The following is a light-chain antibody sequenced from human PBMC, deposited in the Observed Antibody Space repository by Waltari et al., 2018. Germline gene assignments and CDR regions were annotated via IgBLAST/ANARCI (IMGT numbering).Light chain of an antibody. J-gene: IGLJ3*02. CDR3: SSYTSSSTWV. CDR1: SSDVGGYKY. CDR2: DVS. Sequence: QSALTQPASVSGSPGQSITISCTGTSSDVGGYKYVSWYQQHPGKATKLIIYDVSKRPSGVSNRFSGSKSGNTASLTISGLQAEDEADYYCSSYTSSSTWVFGGGTKLTVL. V-gene: IGLV2-14*01.